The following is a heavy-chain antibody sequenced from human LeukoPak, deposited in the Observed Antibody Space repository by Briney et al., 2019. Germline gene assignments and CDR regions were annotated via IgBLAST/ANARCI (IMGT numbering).Heavy chain of an antibody. D-gene: IGHD2-15*01. CDR2: IYYSGST. J-gene: IGHJ6*02. CDR1: GGSISSYY. Sequence: SETLSLTCTVSGGSISSYYWSWIWQPPGKGLEWIGYIYYSGSTNYNPSLKSRVTISVDTSKNQFSLKLSSVTAADTAVYYCARVGRVVVAATDSDYYYYGMDVWGQGTTVTVSS. CDR3: ARVGRVVVAATDSDYYYYGMDV. V-gene: IGHV4-59*01.